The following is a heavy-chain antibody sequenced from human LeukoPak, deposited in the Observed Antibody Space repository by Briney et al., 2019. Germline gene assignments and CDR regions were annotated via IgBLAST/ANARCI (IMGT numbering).Heavy chain of an antibody. V-gene: IGHV3-33*07. CDR1: GRTIGLYG. Sequence: GGSLRLSCEASGRTIGLYGMFWVRQAPGKGLEWVAAIWLDGSNKYYADSVKGRFTISRDNSRNTVLLQMDSLSAEDTAVYYCAREKYEGSGSHYFALDVWGQGTMVIVSS. J-gene: IGHJ6*02. CDR2: IWLDGSNK. CDR3: AREKYEGSGSHYFALDV. D-gene: IGHD3-10*01.